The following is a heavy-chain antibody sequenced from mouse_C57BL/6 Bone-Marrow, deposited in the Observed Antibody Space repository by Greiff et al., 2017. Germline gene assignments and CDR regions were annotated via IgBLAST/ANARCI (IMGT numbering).Heavy chain of an antibody. J-gene: IGHJ3*01. Sequence: EVQRVESGPGLAKPSQSLSLTCSVTGYSITSGYYWNWIRQFPGNKLEWMGYISYDGSNNYNPSLKNRISITRDTSKNQFFLKLNSVTTEDTATYYCASTGTPFAYWGQGTLVTVSA. V-gene: IGHV3-6*01. CDR2: ISYDGSN. D-gene: IGHD4-1*01. CDR3: ASTGTPFAY. CDR1: GYSITSGYY.